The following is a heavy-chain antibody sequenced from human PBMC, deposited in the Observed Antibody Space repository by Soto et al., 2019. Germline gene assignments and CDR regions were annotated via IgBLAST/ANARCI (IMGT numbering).Heavy chain of an antibody. CDR1: GFTFSNYG. CDR2: ISGSGGDT. D-gene: IGHD1-26*01. CDR3: AKASGFPYSGSYCDY. J-gene: IGHJ4*02. Sequence: GGSLRLSCAAPGFTFSNYGMTWVRQAPGKGLGWVSAISGSGGDTYYADSVKGRFTISRDNSKNTLYLQMNSLRAEDTAVYYCAKASGFPYSGSYCDYWGQGTLVTVSS. V-gene: IGHV3-23*01.